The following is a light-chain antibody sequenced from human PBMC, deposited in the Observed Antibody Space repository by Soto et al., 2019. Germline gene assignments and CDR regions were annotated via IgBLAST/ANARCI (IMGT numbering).Light chain of an antibody. CDR3: QQYNSYQYT. J-gene: IGKJ2*01. V-gene: IGKV1-5*01. CDR2: DAS. Sequence: DIQMTQSPSTLSASVGDRVTITCRASQSISSWLAWYQQKPGKAPQLLIYDASRLESGVPSRFSGSGSGTEFTLTNSSLQPDDVATYYCQQYNSYQYTFGQGTKLEIK. CDR1: QSISSW.